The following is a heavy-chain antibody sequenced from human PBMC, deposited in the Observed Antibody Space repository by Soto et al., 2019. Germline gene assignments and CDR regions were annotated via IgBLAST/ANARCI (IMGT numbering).Heavy chain of an antibody. CDR2: ISDDGSTA. CDR3: ARGPRVSSTGTGAH. CDR1: GFTFSAYW. V-gene: IGHV3-74*01. D-gene: IGHD1-1*01. Sequence: GGSMRLSCAVSGFTFSAYWMHWVRQVPGKGLTWVSRISDDGSTATYADSVKGRFVISRDNAKNSLYLEMNTLRVDDSGLYYCARGPRVSSTGTGAHWGRGTLVTVSS. J-gene: IGHJ4*02.